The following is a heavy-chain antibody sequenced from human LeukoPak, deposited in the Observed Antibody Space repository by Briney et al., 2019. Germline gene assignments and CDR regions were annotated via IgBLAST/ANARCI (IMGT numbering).Heavy chain of an antibody. V-gene: IGHV3-23*01. D-gene: IGHD3-3*01. CDR1: GFTFSSYA. Sequence: GGSLRLSCAASGFTFSSYAMSWVRQAPGKGLEWVSAISGSGGSTYYADSVKGRFTISRDNSKNTLYLQMNSLRAEDTAVYYCAKDHDFWSGYYLANWFDPWGQGTLVTVSS. CDR2: ISGSGGST. J-gene: IGHJ5*02. CDR3: AKDHDFWSGYYLANWFDP.